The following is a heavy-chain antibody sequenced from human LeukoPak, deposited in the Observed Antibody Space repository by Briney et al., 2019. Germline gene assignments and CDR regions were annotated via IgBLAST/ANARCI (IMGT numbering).Heavy chain of an antibody. Sequence: GGSLRLSCAASGLTFSNYWMDWVRQAPGKGLEWVANIKQDGSEKNYVDSVKGRFIISRDNAKNSLYLQMNTLRADDTAVYYCARDGYGTGSNWGQGTLVTVSS. J-gene: IGHJ4*02. CDR1: GLTFSNYW. CDR3: ARDGYGTGSN. CDR2: IKQDGSEK. D-gene: IGHD3-22*01. V-gene: IGHV3-7*03.